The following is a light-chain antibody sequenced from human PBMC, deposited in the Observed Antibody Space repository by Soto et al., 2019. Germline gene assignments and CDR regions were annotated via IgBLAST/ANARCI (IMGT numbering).Light chain of an antibody. Sequence: DIQMTQSPSTLSASVRDRVTISCRASQSISSWLAWYQQKPGKAPKLLIYQASSLESGVPSRFSGSGSGTEFTLTVSSLQPDDFATYYCQQYAFYPRTFGHGTKVEI. V-gene: IGKV1-5*03. J-gene: IGKJ1*01. CDR3: QQYAFYPRT. CDR1: QSISSW. CDR2: QAS.